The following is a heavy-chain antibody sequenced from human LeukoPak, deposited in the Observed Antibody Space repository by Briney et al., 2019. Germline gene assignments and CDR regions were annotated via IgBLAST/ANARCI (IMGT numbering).Heavy chain of an antibody. CDR2: INPNSGGT. D-gene: IGHD3-22*01. CDR3: ARDRWDSSGYYSD. CDR1: GYTFTGYY. V-gene: IGHV1-2*02. J-gene: IGHJ4*02. Sequence: ASVKVSCKASGYTFTGYYMHWVRQAPGQGLEWMGWINPNSGGTNYAQKFQGRVTMTRDTSISTAYMELSRLRSDDTAVYYCARDRWDSSGYYSDWGQGTLVTVSS.